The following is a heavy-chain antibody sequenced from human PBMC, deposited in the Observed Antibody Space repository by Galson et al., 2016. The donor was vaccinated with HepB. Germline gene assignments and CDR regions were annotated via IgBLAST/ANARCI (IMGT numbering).Heavy chain of an antibody. D-gene: IGHD5-12*01. CDR3: ARGFEWLDY. V-gene: IGHV3-7*04. J-gene: IGHJ4*02. Sequence: SLRLSCAAPTFTFSAYWMSWVRQAPGKGLEWVATIKPDGSVKYHADSLMGRFTVSRDNAQNTLYLQMNGLRADDTAVYYCARGFEWLDYWGQGTLVTVSS. CDR2: IKPDGSVK. CDR1: TFTFSAYW.